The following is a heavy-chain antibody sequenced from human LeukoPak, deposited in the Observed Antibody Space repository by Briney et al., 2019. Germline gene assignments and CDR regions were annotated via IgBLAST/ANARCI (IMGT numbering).Heavy chain of an antibody. CDR1: GGSLSSYY. D-gene: IGHD3-9*01. Sequence: SETLSLTCTVSGGSLSSYYWSWIRQPPGKGLEWIGYIYYSGSTYYNPSLKSRVTISVDTSKNQFSLKLSSVTAADTAVYYCARDSVGDILTGYYASTWYFDLWGRGTLVTVSS. CDR3: ARDSVGDILTGYYASTWYFDL. V-gene: IGHV4-30-4*01. J-gene: IGHJ2*01. CDR2: IYYSGST.